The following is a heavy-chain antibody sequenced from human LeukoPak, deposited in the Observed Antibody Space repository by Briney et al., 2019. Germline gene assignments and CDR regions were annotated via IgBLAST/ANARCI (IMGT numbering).Heavy chain of an antibody. CDR1: GGSLSSYY. CDR3: ARDLLSTAGYFDY. V-gene: IGHV4-59*01. D-gene: IGHD6-19*01. Sequence: PSETLSLTCTVSGGSLSSYYWSWTRQPPGKGLEWIGYIYYSGSTNYNPSLKSRVTISVDTSKNQFSLNLSSVTAADTAVYYCARDLLSTAGYFDYWGQGTLVTVSS. J-gene: IGHJ4*02. CDR2: IYYSGST.